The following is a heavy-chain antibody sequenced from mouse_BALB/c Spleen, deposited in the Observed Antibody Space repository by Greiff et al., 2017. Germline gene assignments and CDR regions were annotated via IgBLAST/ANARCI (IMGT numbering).Heavy chain of an antibody. CDR2: IWAGGST. J-gene: IGHJ3*01. CDR1: GFSLTSYG. V-gene: IGHV2-9*02. D-gene: IGHD2-1*01. Sequence: VKLVESGPGLVAPSQSLSITCTVSGFSLTSYGVHWVRQPPGKGLEWLGVIWAGGSTNYNSALMSRLSISKDNSKSQVFLKMNSLQTDDTAMYYCARDDYGNSAYWGQGTLVTVSA. CDR3: ARDDYGNSAY.